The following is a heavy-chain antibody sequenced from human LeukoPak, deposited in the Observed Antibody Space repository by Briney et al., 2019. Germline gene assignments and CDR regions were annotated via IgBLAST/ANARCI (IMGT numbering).Heavy chain of an antibody. CDR1: GFTFSSYW. CDR2: IKQDGSEK. CDR3: ARDDFWSGYLFDY. V-gene: IGHV3-7*01. Sequence: GGSLRLSCAASGFTFSSYWMSWVRQAPGKRLEWVANIKQDGSEKYYVDSVKGRFTISRDNAKNSLYLQMNSLRAEDTAVYYCARDDFWSGYLFDYWGQGTLVTVSS. D-gene: IGHD3-3*01. J-gene: IGHJ4*02.